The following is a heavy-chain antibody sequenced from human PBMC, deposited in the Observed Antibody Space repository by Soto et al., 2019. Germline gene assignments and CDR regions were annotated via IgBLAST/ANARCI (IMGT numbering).Heavy chain of an antibody. CDR1: GGSISSGGYY. Sequence: SETLSLTCTVSGGSISSGGYYWSWIRQHPGKGLEWIGYIYYSGSTYYNPSLKSRVTISVDTSKNQFSLKLSSVTAADTAVYYCAKDSGYNYGYFRWFDPWGQGTLVTV. CDR3: AKDSGYNYGYFRWFDP. CDR2: IYYSGST. J-gene: IGHJ5*02. V-gene: IGHV4-31*03. D-gene: IGHD5-18*01.